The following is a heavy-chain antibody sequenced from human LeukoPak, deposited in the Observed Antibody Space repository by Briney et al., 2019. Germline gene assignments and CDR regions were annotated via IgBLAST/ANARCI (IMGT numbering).Heavy chain of an antibody. CDR2: IKQDGSEK. V-gene: IGHV3-7*01. CDR1: GFTFSSYW. CDR3: AREPRTGQQLDYFDY. D-gene: IGHD6-13*01. Sequence: GGSLRLPCAAPGFTFSSYWMSWVRQAPGKGLEWVANIKQDGSEKYYVDSVKGRFTISRDNAKNSLYLQMNSLRAEDTAVYYCAREPRTGQQLDYFDYWGQGTLVTVSS. J-gene: IGHJ4*02.